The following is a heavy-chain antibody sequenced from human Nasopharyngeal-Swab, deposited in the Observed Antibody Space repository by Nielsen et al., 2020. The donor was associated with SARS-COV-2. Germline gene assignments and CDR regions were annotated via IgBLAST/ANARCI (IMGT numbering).Heavy chain of an antibody. Sequence: GESLKISCKGSGYSFTSYWISWVRQMPGKGLEWMGRIDPSDSYTNYSPSFPGHVTISADKSISTAYLQWSSLKASDTAMYYCARSAAYCGGDCYSRGYYYYYYMDVWGKGTTVTVSS. D-gene: IGHD2-21*02. V-gene: IGHV5-10-1*01. CDR3: ARSAAYCGGDCYSRGYYYYYYMDV. CDR1: GYSFTSYW. J-gene: IGHJ6*03. CDR2: IDPSDSYT.